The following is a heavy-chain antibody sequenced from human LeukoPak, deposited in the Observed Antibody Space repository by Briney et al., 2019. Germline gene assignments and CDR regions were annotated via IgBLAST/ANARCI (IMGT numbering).Heavy chain of an antibody. V-gene: IGHV3-74*01. CDR1: GFTFSSYW. CDR3: ARKRAVAGPLGF. J-gene: IGHJ4*02. D-gene: IGHD6-19*01. CDR2: INTDGSST. Sequence: GGSLRLSCAASGFTFSSYWMHWVRQAPGEGLVWVSRINTDGSSTSYADSVKGRFTISRDNAKNTLYLQMNSLRAEDTAVYYCARKRAVAGPLGFGGQGTLVTVSS.